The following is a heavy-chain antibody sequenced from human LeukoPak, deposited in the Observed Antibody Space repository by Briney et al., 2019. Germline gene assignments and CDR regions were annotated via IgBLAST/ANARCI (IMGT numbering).Heavy chain of an antibody. CDR1: GGSISGFSYY. Sequence: SETLSLACTVSGGSISGFSYYWGGIRQPPGKGLEWTGSIYYSGSTYYNPSLKSRVTISVATSKNQFSLKLSSVTAADTAVYYCARRGNGGEIDYWGQGTLVTISS. V-gene: IGHV4-39*01. J-gene: IGHJ4*02. D-gene: IGHD2-8*01. CDR3: ARRGNGGEIDY. CDR2: IYYSGST.